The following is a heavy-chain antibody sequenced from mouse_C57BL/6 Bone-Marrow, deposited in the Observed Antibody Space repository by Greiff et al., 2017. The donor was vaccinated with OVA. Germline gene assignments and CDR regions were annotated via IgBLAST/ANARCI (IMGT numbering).Heavy chain of an antibody. J-gene: IGHJ3*01. D-gene: IGHD2-4*01. CDR1: GYTFTDYT. CDR3: ASYDYGFSWFAY. Sequence: VQLQQSDAELVKPGASVKISCKVSGYTFTDYTIHWMKQRPEQGLEWIGYIYPSDGSTKYNEKFKGKATLTADKSSSTAYMQLNSLTSEDSAVYFCASYDYGFSWFAYGGQGTLVTVSA. V-gene: IGHV1-78*01. CDR2: IYPSDGST.